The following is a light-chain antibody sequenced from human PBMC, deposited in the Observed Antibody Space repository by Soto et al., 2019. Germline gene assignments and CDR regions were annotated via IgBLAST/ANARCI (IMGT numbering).Light chain of an antibody. CDR2: GIS. CDR3: HYYDDSPPFP. CDR1: QSVTSRY. J-gene: IGKJ3*01. V-gene: IGKV3-20*01. Sequence: ENVLTQSPGTLSLSPGEGATLSCRATQSVTSRYFAWYQQKPGQAPRLLIYGISSRATDIPDRFSGSGSGTDYTLTISRLEPEDFGVYYCHYYDDSPPFPFGPGTKLDIK.